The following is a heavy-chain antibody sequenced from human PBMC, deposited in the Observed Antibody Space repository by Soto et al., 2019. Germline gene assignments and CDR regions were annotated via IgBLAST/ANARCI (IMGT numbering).Heavy chain of an antibody. CDR3: ARWSYLDY. CDR2: ISGSDGKT. D-gene: IGHD3-3*01. J-gene: IGHJ4*02. Sequence: GGALRVSCAASGVSFCSYALRWVRQAPGKGLEWVSTISGSDGKTFYADSVKGRFSISRDTSQSTLYLQMNSLRANDTAMYYCARWSYLDYWGQGTRVPVSS. CDR1: GVSFCSYA. V-gene: IGHV3-23*01.